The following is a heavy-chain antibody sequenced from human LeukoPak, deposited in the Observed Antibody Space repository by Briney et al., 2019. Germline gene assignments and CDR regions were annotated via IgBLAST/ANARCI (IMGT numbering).Heavy chain of an antibody. D-gene: IGHD3-10*01. CDR2: INTNTGNP. CDR3: ARGFRILWFGELSLYY. CDR1: GYTFTSCA. V-gene: IGHV7-4-1*02. J-gene: IGHJ4*02. Sequence: ASVKVSCKASGYTFTSCAMNWVRQAPGQGLEWMGWINTNTGNPTYAQGFTGRFVFSLDTSVSTVYLQISSLKAEDTAVYYCARGFRILWFGELSLYYWGQGTLVTVSS.